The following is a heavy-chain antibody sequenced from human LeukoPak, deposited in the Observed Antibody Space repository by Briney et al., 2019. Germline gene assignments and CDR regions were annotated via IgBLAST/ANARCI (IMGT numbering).Heavy chain of an antibody. CDR3: ARGRRDLYDILTGSLDY. Sequence: ASVKVSCKASGYTFTSYDINWVRQATGQGLEWMGWMNPNSGNTGYAQKFQGRVTMTRNTSISTAYMELSSLRSEDTAVYYCARGRRDLYDILTGSLDYWGQGTLVTVSS. V-gene: IGHV1-8*01. CDR1: GYTFTSYD. CDR2: MNPNSGNT. J-gene: IGHJ4*02. D-gene: IGHD3-9*01.